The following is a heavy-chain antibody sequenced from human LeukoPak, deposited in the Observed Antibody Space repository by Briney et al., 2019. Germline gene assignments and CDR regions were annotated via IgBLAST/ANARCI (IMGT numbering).Heavy chain of an antibody. V-gene: IGHV3-30*03. CDR2: LSFDGSNE. J-gene: IGHJ6*02. D-gene: IGHD3-16*02. Sequence: GGSLRLSCAASVFTFSNYGMHWARQSPGRGLEWVAFLSFDGSNEFYADSLKGRFTISRDNSKDTLYLQMDSLRAEDTALYYCAREEHDYVWGSYRYYYYYGIDVWGQGTTVTVSS. CDR3: AREEHDYVWGSYRYYYYYGIDV. CDR1: VFTFSNYG.